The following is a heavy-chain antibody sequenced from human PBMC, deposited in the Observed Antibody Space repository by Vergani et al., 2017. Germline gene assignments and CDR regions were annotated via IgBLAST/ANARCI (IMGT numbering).Heavy chain of an antibody. J-gene: IGHJ5*02. V-gene: IGHV1-69*08. Sequence: QVQLVQSGAEVKKPGSSVKVSCKASGATFRSNTISWVRQVPGQGLEWMGRIIPVLGKTKYAQDFQGRLTITADTSTSTVYMELTSLRSEDTAVYYCARVEGLVNWFDPWGQGTLVTVSS. CDR2: IIPVLGKT. CDR1: GATFRSNT. CDR3: ARVEGLVNWFDP. D-gene: IGHD6-19*01.